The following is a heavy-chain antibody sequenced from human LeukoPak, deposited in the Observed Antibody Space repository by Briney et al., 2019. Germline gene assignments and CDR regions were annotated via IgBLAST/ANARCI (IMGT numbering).Heavy chain of an antibody. J-gene: IGHJ5*02. CDR3: AREEYSSGWYNWFDP. CDR1: GYTFTSYH. V-gene: IGHV1-46*01. D-gene: IGHD6-19*01. CDR2: INPSGGST. Sequence: ASVKVSCKASGYTFTSYHMHWVRQAPGQGLEWMGIINPSGGSTSYAQKFQGRVTMTRDMSTSTVYMELSSLRSEDTAVYYCAREEYSSGWYNWFDPWGQGTLVTVSS.